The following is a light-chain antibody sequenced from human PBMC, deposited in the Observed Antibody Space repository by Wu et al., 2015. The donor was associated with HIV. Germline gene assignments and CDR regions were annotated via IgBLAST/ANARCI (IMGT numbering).Light chain of an antibody. Sequence: DIQMTQSPSTLSASVGDRVTITCRASHNINYWLSWYQQKPGKAPKVLILKASTLESGVPSRFSGSGSGTEFTLTISSLQPDDFATYYCQQYNSYPLTFGGGTKVEIK. CDR1: HNINYW. J-gene: IGKJ4*01. V-gene: IGKV1-5*03. CDR3: QQYNSYPLT. CDR2: KAS.